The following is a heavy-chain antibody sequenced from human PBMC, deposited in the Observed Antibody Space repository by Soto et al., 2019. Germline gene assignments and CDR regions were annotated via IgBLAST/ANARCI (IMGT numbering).Heavy chain of an antibody. Sequence: GGSLRLCCAASGVSFCNYAMHWVRQAPGKGLEWVTMISHNVSIQFYADSVKGRFTIYRDNSKDTLYLQMNSLTPADTAVYYCVGGSLLHWGQGTPVTVSS. J-gene: IGHJ4*02. V-gene: IGHV3-30*04. CDR1: GVSFCNYA. CDR2: ISHNVSIQ. CDR3: VGGSLLH.